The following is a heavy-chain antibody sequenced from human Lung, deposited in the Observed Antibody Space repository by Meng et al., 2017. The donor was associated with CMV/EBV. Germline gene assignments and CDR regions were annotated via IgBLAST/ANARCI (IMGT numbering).Heavy chain of an antibody. V-gene: IGHV3-21*01. D-gene: IGHD3-3*01. CDR3: ARDLRNPPTSFGGVRTHVRYFDS. CDR1: GLTFSSYS. J-gene: IGHJ4*02. Sequence: GEXXKISCAASGLTFSSYSMNWVRQAPGKGLEWVSSISSNSSYRYYADSVKGRFTVSRDNAKNSLYLQMNSLRAEDTAVYYCARDLRNPPTSFGGVRTHVRYFDSXGQGXLVTVSS. CDR2: ISSNSSYR.